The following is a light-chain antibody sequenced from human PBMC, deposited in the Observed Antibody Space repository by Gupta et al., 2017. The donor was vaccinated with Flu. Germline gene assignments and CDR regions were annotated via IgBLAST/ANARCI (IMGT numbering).Light chain of an antibody. Sequence: DIQMTLSPSSLSASVGDRVTITCRTSPSLSIYLNWYQQKPGKGPKVLIYVASSLQSGVPSRCSSRGSGTDFTLTISSLQPEDFATYYCQQSYTPPYTFGQGTKLEIK. V-gene: IGKV1-39*01. CDR2: VAS. CDR3: QQSYTPPYT. CDR1: PSLSIY. J-gene: IGKJ2*01.